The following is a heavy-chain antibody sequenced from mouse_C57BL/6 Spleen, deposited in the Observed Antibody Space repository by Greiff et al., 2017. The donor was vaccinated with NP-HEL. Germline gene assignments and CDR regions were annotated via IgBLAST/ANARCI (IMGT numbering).Heavy chain of an antibody. CDR2: IFPGSGST. Sequence: VQLQQSGPELVKPGASVKISCKASGYTFTDYYINWVKQRPGQGLEWIGWIFPGSGSTYYNEKFKGKATFTVDKSSSTAYMLLSSRTSEDSAVYFCERDGRGPLYAMDYWGQGTSVTVSS. CDR3: ERDGRGPLYAMDY. J-gene: IGHJ4*01. CDR1: GYTFTDYY. V-gene: IGHV1-75*01. D-gene: IGHD1-1*01.